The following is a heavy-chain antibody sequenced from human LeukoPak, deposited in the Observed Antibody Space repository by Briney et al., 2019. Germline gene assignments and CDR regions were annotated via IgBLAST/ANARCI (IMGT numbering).Heavy chain of an antibody. J-gene: IGHJ4*02. V-gene: IGHV5-51*01. Sequence: GESLKISCKGSGYSFTSYWIGWVRQMPGKGLEWLGIIYPGDSDTRYSPSFQGQVTISADKSISTAYLQWSSLKASDTAMYYCARLDGYSGYDYYFDYWGQGTLVTVSS. CDR3: ARLDGYSGYDYYFDY. CDR1: GYSFTSYW. D-gene: IGHD5-12*01. CDR2: IYPGDSDT.